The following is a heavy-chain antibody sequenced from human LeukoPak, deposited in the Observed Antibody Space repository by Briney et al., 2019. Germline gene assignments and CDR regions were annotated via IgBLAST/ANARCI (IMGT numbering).Heavy chain of an antibody. D-gene: IGHD6-13*01. J-gene: IGHJ5*02. V-gene: IGHV4-4*08. CDR3: ARGYLSIVAAGNWFDP. CDR2: IYTSGST. Sequence: SETLSLTCTVSGGSISSYYWSWIRQPPGKGLEWIGRIYTSGSTIYNPSLRSRVTISVDTSKNQFSLKLSSVTAADTAVYYCARGYLSIVAAGNWFDPWGQGTLVTVSS. CDR1: GGSISSYY.